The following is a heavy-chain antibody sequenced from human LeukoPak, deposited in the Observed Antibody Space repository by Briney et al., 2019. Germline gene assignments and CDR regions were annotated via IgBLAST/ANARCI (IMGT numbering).Heavy chain of an antibody. V-gene: IGHV3-48*01. D-gene: IGHD2-2*01. CDR3: AREVGCSSTSCSDY. J-gene: IGHJ4*02. Sequence: GGSLRLSCAAPGLTFSSYSMNWVRQAPGKGLEWVSYITSSSSTIFYADSVKGRFTISRDNAKNSLYLQMNSLRAEDTAVYYCAREVGCSSTSCSDYWGQGTLVTVSS. CDR2: ITSSSSTI. CDR1: GLTFSSYS.